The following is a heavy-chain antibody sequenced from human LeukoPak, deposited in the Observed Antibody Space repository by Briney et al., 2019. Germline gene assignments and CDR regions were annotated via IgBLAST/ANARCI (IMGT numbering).Heavy chain of an antibody. CDR1: GFTFSSYA. D-gene: IGHD1-26*01. CDR3: AKDLGATGDIGFDY. J-gene: IGHJ4*02. Sequence: GGSLRLSCAASGFTFSSYAMSWVRQAPGKGLEWVSAISGSGGSTYYADSAKGRFTISRDNSKNTLYLQMNSLRAEDTAVYYCAKDLGATGDIGFDYWGQGTLVTVSS. CDR2: ISGSGGST. V-gene: IGHV3-23*01.